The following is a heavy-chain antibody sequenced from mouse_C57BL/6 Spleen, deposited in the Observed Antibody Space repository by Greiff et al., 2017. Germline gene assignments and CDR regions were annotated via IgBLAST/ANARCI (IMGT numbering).Heavy chain of an antibody. V-gene: IGHV1-50*01. D-gene: IGHD2-4*01. CDR2: IDPSDSYT. J-gene: IGHJ4*01. CDR1: GYTFTSYW. CDR3: ARRDDYDGPYAMDY. Sequence: QVQLQQPGAELVKPGASVKLSCKVSGYTFTSYWMQWVKQRPGQGLEWIGEIDPSDSYTNYNQKFKGKAKLTVDTSSSTAYMQLSSLTSEDSAVYYCARRDDYDGPYAMDYWGQGTSVTVSS.